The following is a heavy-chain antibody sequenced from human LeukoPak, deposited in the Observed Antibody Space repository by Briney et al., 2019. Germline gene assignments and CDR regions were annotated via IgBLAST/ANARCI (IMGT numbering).Heavy chain of an antibody. J-gene: IGHJ6*04. CDR2: ISYDGSNK. CDR3: GRDQGNGLDYYYDGMDV. Sequence: GGSLRLSCAASGFTFSSYGMHWVRQAPGKGLEWVAVISYDGSNKYYADSVKGRFTISRDNYKNTLYLQMNSLRAEDTAVYYCGRDQGNGLDYYYDGMDVWGKGTTVTVSS. D-gene: IGHD4-17*01. V-gene: IGHV3-30*04. CDR1: GFTFSSYG.